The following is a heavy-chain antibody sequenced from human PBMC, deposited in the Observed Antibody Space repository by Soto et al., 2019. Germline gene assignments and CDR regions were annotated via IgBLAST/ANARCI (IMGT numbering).Heavy chain of an antibody. CDR2: ISDSGGGP. Sequence: GGSLRLSCSASGFTFSSFAMTWVRQAPGKGLEWVSVISDSGGGPYYADSVKGRFTISRDNSKNTLYMQMNSLRVEDTAVYYCAKSSLGDHYGMDVWGQATKVPVSS. D-gene: IGHD6-6*01. J-gene: IGHJ6*02. CDR1: GFTFSSFA. V-gene: IGHV3-23*01. CDR3: AKSSLGDHYGMDV.